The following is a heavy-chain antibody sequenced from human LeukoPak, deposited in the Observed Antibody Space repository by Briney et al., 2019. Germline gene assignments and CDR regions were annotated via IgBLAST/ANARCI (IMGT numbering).Heavy chain of an antibody. D-gene: IGHD6-19*01. J-gene: IGHJ3*02. CDR3: ARDPSKAGYSNGWYHGDAFDI. V-gene: IGHV1-2*06. Sequence: ASVKVSCKASGYTFTGYYMHWVRQAPGQGLEWMGRINPNSGATNYAQKFQGRVTMTRDTSISTAYMELSRLRSDDTAVYYCARDPSKAGYSNGWYHGDAFDIWGQGTMVTVSS. CDR2: INPNSGAT. CDR1: GYTFTGYY.